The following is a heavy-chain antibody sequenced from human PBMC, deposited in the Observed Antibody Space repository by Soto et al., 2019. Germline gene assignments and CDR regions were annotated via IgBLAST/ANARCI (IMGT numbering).Heavy chain of an antibody. Sequence: GESLKISCKGSGYPFTTNWIAWVRQMPGKGLERMGIIYPSDSDTAYSPSFRGQVTISVDKSTSTAYLQWSSLKASDTAIYYCARGSGYHNYWGQGTLVTVSS. V-gene: IGHV5-51*01. J-gene: IGHJ4*02. CDR2: IYPSDSDT. D-gene: IGHD5-12*01. CDR3: ARGSGYHNY. CDR1: GYPFTTNW.